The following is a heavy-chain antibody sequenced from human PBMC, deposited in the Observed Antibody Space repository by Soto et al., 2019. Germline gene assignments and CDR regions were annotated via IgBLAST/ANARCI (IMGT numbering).Heavy chain of an antibody. Sequence: EVQLVESGGGLVKPGGSLRLSCAASGFTFSNAWMNWVRQAPGKGLEWVGRIKSKTDGGTTDYAAPVKGRFTISRDDSKNTLYLQMNSLKTEDTAVYYCTTDRGGGYGDYTFDAFEIWGQGTMVTVSS. CDR1: GFTFSNAW. CDR2: IKSKTDGGTT. J-gene: IGHJ3*02. V-gene: IGHV3-15*07. CDR3: TTDRGGGYGDYTFDAFEI. D-gene: IGHD4-17*01.